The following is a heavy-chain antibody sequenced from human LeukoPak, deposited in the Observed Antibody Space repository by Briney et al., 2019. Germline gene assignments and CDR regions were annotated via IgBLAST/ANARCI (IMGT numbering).Heavy chain of an antibody. CDR2: IYYSGST. J-gene: IGHJ3*02. V-gene: IGHV4-59*01. CDR3: AREGAYGYAYAFDI. Sequence: SETLSLTCTVYGGSISSYYWSWIRQPPGKGLEWIGYIYYSGSTNYNPSLKSRVTISVDTSKNQFSLKLSSVTAADTAVYYCAREGAYGYAYAFDIWGQGTMVTVSS. D-gene: IGHD2-2*01. CDR1: GGSISSYY.